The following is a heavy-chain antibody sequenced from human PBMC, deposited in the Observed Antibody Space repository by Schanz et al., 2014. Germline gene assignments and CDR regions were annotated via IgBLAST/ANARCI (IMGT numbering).Heavy chain of an antibody. CDR2: VFPNGIT. D-gene: IGHD1-1*01. Sequence: QLQLQESGSGLVEPSQTLSLTCTVSGGSIRSGTYYWSWIRQPAGKALEWVGRVFPNGITNYNPSLKSRVTISLDTSKNQFSLTRPSLTAADTAVYYCARDTTWRLDLWGRGTLVTVSS. V-gene: IGHV4-61*02. CDR1: GGSIRSGTYY. CDR3: ARDTTWRLDL. J-gene: IGHJ2*01.